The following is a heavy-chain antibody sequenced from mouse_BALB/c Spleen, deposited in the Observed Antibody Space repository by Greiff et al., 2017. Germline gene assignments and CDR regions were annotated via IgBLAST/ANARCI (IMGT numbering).Heavy chain of an antibody. CDR1: GFSLTGYG. CDR2: IWGDGST. Sequence: VQVVESGPGLVAPSQSLSITCTVSGFSLTGYGVNWVRQPPGKGLEWLGMIWGDGSTDYNSALKSRLSISKDNSKSQVFLKMNSLQTDDTARYYCARNKNYYYGSSYYAMDYGGQGTSVTGSS. J-gene: IGHJ4*01. CDR3: ARNKNYYYGSSYYAMDY. D-gene: IGHD1-1*01. V-gene: IGHV2-6-7*01.